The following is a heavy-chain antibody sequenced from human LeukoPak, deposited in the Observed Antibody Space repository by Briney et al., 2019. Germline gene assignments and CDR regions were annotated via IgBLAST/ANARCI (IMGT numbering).Heavy chain of an antibody. D-gene: IGHD6-19*01. V-gene: IGHV4-4*02. CDR1: GGSISSSNW. J-gene: IGHJ4*02. CDR2: IYHSGST. Sequence: SGTLSLTCAVSGGSISSSNWWSWVRQPPGKGLEWIGEIYHSGSTNYNPSLKSRVTISVDKSKNQFSLKLSSVTAADTAVYYCARDPPTDSSGWYVQDYWGQGTLVTVSS. CDR3: ARDPPTDSSGWYVQDY.